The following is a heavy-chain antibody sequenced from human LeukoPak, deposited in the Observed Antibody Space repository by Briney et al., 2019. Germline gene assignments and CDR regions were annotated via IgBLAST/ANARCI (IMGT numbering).Heavy chain of an antibody. J-gene: IGHJ4*02. CDR1: GYTFTSYH. V-gene: IGHV1-8*03. Sequence: ASVKVSCKASGYTFTSYHLHWVRQAPGQGLEWMGWMNPNSGNTGYAQKFQGRVTITRDTSINTAYMELSSLRSEDTAVYYCATLLTYSSGWFLFWGQGTLVTVSS. CDR3: ATLLTYSSGWFLF. D-gene: IGHD6-19*01. CDR2: MNPNSGNT.